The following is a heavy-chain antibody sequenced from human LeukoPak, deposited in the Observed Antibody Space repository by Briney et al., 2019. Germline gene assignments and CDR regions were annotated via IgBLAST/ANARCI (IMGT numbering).Heavy chain of an antibody. J-gene: IGHJ3*02. V-gene: IGHV3-23*01. CDR3: ARDKRFGELFSTDAFDI. CDR1: GFTFSSYA. Sequence: GGSLRLSCAASGFTFSSYAMSWVRQAPGKGLEWVSAISGSGGSTYYADSVKGRFTISRDNAKNSLYLQMNSLRAEDTAVYYCARDKRFGELFSTDAFDIWGQGTMVTVSS. CDR2: ISGSGGST. D-gene: IGHD3-10*01.